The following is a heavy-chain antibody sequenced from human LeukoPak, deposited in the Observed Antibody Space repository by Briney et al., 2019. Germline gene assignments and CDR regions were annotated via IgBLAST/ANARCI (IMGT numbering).Heavy chain of an antibody. CDR1: GFTFSSYA. D-gene: IGHD3-10*01. CDR2: ISGSGGST. V-gene: IGHV3-23*01. J-gene: IGHJ4*02. CDR3: AHGAARFGEVKGASFNY. Sequence: GWSLRLSCAASGFTFSSYAMSWVRQAPGKGLEWVSAISGSGGSTYYADSVKGRFTISRDNSKNTLYLQMNSLRAEDTAVYYCAHGAARFGEVKGASFNYWGQLTLV.